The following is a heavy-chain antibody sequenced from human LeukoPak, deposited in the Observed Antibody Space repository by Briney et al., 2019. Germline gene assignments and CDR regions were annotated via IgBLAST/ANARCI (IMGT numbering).Heavy chain of an antibody. CDR2: ISGSGGST. CDR1: GFTFSSYA. D-gene: IGHD3-9*01. CDR3: ARDVLRYFDWLLLFDY. Sequence: GSLRLSCAASGFTFSSYAMSWVRQAPGKGLEWVSAISGSGGSTYYADSVKGRFTISRDNSKNTLYLQMNSLRAEDTAVYYCARDVLRYFDWLLLFDYWGQGTLVTVSS. J-gene: IGHJ4*02. V-gene: IGHV3-23*01.